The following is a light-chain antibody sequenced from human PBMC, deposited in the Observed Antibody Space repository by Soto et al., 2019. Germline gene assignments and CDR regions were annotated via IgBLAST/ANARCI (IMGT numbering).Light chain of an antibody. CDR3: QQANSFPIT. Sequence: DIQMTQSPSSLSASVGDRVTMTCRASQDIGINLGWFQQKPGKAPKRLIYAASSLQSGVPSRFSGSGSGTDFTLTISSLQPEDFATYYCQQANSFPITFGQGTRLEIK. V-gene: IGKV1-12*01. CDR1: QDIGIN. CDR2: AAS. J-gene: IGKJ5*01.